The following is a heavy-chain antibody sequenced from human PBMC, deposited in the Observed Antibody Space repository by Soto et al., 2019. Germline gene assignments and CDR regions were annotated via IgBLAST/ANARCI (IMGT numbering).Heavy chain of an antibody. Sequence: ASGKVSCEASGYTFTSNCISWVRQAPGQVLEWMGWISAYNGNTNYAQKLQGRVTMTTDTSTSTAYMELRSLRSDDTAVYCCARDGIIGVVIPHDYYYYYGMDVWGQGTTVTVSS. CDR1: GYTFTSNC. CDR2: ISAYNGNT. V-gene: IGHV1-18*04. CDR3: ARDGIIGVVIPHDYYYYYGMDV. J-gene: IGHJ6*02. D-gene: IGHD3-3*01.